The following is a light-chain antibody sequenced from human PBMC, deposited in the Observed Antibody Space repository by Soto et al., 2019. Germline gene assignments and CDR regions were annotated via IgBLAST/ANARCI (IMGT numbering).Light chain of an antibody. Sequence: EMMLTQSPGTLSLSPGERATLSCRASQSVSSNYLAWYQQKPGQTPRLLIYGASSRATGIPDRFSGSGSGTDFALTISRLEPEDFAVYYCQHYGSPPPTFGGGTKVEIK. CDR1: QSVSSNY. V-gene: IGKV3-20*01. CDR3: QHYGSPPPT. J-gene: IGKJ4*01. CDR2: GAS.